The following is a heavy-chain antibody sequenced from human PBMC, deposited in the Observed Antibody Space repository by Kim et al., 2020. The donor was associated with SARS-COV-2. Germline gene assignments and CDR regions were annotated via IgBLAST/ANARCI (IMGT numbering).Heavy chain of an antibody. CDR1: GGSISSGGYS. Sequence: SETLSLTCAVSGGSISSGGYSWSWIRQPPGKGLEWIGYIYHSGSTYYNPSLKSRVTISVDRSKNQFSLKLSSVTAADTAVYYCARDRDGYYYFDYWGQGTLVTVSS. J-gene: IGHJ4*02. CDR2: IYHSGST. D-gene: IGHD3-22*01. CDR3: ARDRDGYYYFDY. V-gene: IGHV4-30-2*01.